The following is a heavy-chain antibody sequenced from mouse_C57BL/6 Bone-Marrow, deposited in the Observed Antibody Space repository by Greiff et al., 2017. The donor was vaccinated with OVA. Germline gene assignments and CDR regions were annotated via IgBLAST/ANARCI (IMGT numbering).Heavy chain of an antibody. D-gene: IGHD2-4*01. Sequence: EVKLVESGGGLVQPGGSLKLSCAASGFTFSDYGMAWVRQAPRKGPEWVAFISNLAYSIYYADTVTGRFTIARENAKNTLYLEMSSLRSEDTAMYYCARDPPYDYDGYWYFDVWGTGTTVTVSS. CDR2: ISNLAYSI. CDR3: ARDPPYDYDGYWYFDV. J-gene: IGHJ1*03. CDR1: GFTFSDYG. V-gene: IGHV5-15*01.